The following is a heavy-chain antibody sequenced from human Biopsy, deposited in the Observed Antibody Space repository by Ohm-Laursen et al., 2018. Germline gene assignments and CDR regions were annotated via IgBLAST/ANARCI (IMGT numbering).Heavy chain of an antibody. CDR3: TRAGGGKIYGL. CDR1: GVSINTGGYY. J-gene: IGHJ4*02. D-gene: IGHD3-16*01. Sequence: SQTLSLTCTLSGVSINTGGYYWTWIRQHPGTGLEWIGYIHYSGNTLYNPSLKSRLTISVDTSRNQFSLKLTSVTAADTALYYCTRAGGGKIYGLWGQGTLVTVSS. CDR2: IHYSGNT. V-gene: IGHV4-31*03.